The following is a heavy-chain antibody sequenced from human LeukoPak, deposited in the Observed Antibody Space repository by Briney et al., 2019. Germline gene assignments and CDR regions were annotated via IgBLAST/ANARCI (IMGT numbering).Heavy chain of an antibody. J-gene: IGHJ4*02. CDR1: GYTFTSYY. V-gene: IGHV1-46*01. Sequence: ASVKVSCKASGYTFTSYYMHWVRQAPGQGLEWMGIINSSGGSTSYAQKFQGRVTMTRDMSTSTVYMELSSLRSEDTAVYYCARGYYYGSGSYSVVRYWGQGTLVTVSS. CDR2: INSSGGST. D-gene: IGHD3-10*01. CDR3: ARGYYYGSGSYSVVRY.